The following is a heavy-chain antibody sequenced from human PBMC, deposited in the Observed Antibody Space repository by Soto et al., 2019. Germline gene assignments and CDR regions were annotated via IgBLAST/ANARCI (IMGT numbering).Heavy chain of an antibody. J-gene: IGHJ4*02. CDR2: ISAYNGNT. CDR3: ARVSFWSGYNYFDY. V-gene: IGHV1-18*01. CDR1: GYTFTSYG. D-gene: IGHD3-3*01. Sequence: ASVKVSCKASGYTFTSYGISWVRQAPGQGLEWMGWISAYNGNTNYAQKLQGRVTMTTDTSTSTAYMELRSLRSDDTVVYYCARVSFWSGYNYFDYWGQGTLVTVSS.